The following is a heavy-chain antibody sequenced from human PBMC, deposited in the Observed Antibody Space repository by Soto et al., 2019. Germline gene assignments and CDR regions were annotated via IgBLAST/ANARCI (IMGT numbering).Heavy chain of an antibody. J-gene: IGHJ3*02. CDR2: ISGSGGST. D-gene: IGHD3-3*01. V-gene: IGHV3-23*01. Sequence: XGSLSLSCAASGFTFSSYAMSWVRQAPGKGLEWVSAISGSGGSTYYADSVKGRFTISRDNSKNTLYLQMNSLRAEDTAVYYCAKDEYYDFWSGTRIAFDIWGQGTMVTVSS. CDR3: AKDEYYDFWSGTRIAFDI. CDR1: GFTFSSYA.